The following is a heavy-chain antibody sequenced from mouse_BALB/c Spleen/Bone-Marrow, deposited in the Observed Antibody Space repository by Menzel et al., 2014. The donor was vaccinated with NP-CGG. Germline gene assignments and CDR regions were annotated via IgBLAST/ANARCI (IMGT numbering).Heavy chain of an antibody. CDR1: DYTFTSYR. V-gene: IGHV1-5*01. J-gene: IGHJ1*01. CDR3: TLADFGQGDWCFDV. D-gene: IGHD6-1*01. Sequence: EVQLQQSGTVLARPGASVKMSCKASDYTFTSYRMHWLKQRPGQGLEWIGAIYPGNSDTSYNQKFKGKAELTAVTSTSTAYMDLSSLTNEDSAVYDCTLADFGQGDWCFDVWGAGTTVTVSS. CDR2: IYPGNSDT.